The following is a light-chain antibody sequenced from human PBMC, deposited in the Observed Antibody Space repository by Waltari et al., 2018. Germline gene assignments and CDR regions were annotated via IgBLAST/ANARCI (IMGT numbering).Light chain of an antibody. CDR1: QSSSIY. CDR3: QRTYSTPYT. V-gene: IGKV1-39*01. Sequence: DIQMTQSPSSLSASVGDRVTITCRASQSSSIYLSWYQQKPGKAPKLLIYAASNLQSGVPSRFSGGRSGTDFTLTINSLQPEDSATYYCQRTYSTPYTFGQGTKLEIK. CDR2: AAS. J-gene: IGKJ2*01.